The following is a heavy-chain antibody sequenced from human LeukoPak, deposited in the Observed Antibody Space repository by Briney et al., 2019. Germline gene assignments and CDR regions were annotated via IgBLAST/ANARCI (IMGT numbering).Heavy chain of an antibody. CDR2: IRYDGSNK. CDR3: AKPPEIWFDYYFDY. V-gene: IGHV3-30*02. D-gene: IGHD3-10*01. CDR1: GFTFSSYG. Sequence: PGGSLRLSCAASGFTFSSYGMHWVRQAPGKGLEWVAFIRYDGSNKYYADSVKGRFTISRDNSKNTLYLQMNSLRAEDTAVYYCAKPPEIWFDYYFDYWGQGTLVTVSS. J-gene: IGHJ4*02.